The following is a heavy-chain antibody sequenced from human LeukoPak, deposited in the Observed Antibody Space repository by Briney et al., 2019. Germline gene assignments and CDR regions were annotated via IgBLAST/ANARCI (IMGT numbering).Heavy chain of an antibody. Sequence: GGSLRLSCAASGFTFRSYALSWVRQAPGKGLEWVTAISGSGSGTITFYADSVRGRFTISRDNSKSTLYLHMNSLRAEDTAVYYCAKKDDSGSYAYFDYWGQGTLVTVSS. V-gene: IGHV3-23*01. CDR2: ISGSGSGTIT. CDR3: AKKDDSGSYAYFDY. J-gene: IGHJ4*02. D-gene: IGHD3-10*01. CDR1: GFTFRSYA.